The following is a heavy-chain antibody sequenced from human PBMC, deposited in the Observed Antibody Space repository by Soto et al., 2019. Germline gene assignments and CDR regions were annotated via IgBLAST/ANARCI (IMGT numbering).Heavy chain of an antibody. D-gene: IGHD1-26*01. CDR3: ARYSGSCLRVYRPFFDY. J-gene: IGHJ4*02. Sequence: GESLKISCKGSGYSFTGYWIGWVRQMPGKGLEWMGIIYPGDSDTRYSPSFQGQVTISADKSISTAYLQWSGLKASDTAMYYCARYSGSCLRVYRPFFDYWGQGTPDTGSS. CDR1: GYSFTGYW. CDR2: IYPGDSDT. V-gene: IGHV5-51*01.